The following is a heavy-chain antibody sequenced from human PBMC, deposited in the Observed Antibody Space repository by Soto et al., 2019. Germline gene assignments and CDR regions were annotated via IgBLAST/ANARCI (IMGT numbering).Heavy chain of an antibody. J-gene: IGHJ6*02. CDR3: TTDWSGYYTGYYYYYGMDV. CDR2: IKSKTDGGTT. D-gene: IGHD3-3*01. Sequence: GGSLRPSFAASGFTLSNAWLICVRHATGKGLEWVGRIKSKTDGGTTDYAAPVKGRFTISRDDSKNTLYLQMNSLKTEDTAVYYCTTDWSGYYTGYYYYYGMDVWGQGTTVTVSS. CDR1: GFTLSNAW. V-gene: IGHV3-15*07.